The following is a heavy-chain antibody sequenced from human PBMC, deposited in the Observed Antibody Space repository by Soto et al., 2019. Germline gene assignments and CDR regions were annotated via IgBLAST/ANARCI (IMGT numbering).Heavy chain of an antibody. D-gene: IGHD2-2*01. CDR1: GFTFSSYW. J-gene: IGHJ4*02. CDR2: IKQDGSEK. Sequence: EVQLVESGGGLVQPGGSLRLSCAASGFTFSSYWMSWVRQAPGKGLEWVANIKQDGSEKYYVDSVKGRFTISRDNAKNSLYLQMNSLRAEDRAVYYCARRVGEVVVVGGADYWGQGTLVTVSS. V-gene: IGHV3-7*01. CDR3: ARRVGEVVVVGGADY.